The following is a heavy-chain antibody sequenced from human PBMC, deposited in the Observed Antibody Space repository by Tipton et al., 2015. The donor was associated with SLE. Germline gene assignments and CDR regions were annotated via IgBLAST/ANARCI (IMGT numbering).Heavy chain of an antibody. CDR2: IYYSGST. D-gene: IGHD2-15*01. CDR3: ARQAAPYGYGMDV. J-gene: IGHJ6*02. Sequence: TLSLTCTVSGGSISSYYWSWIRQPPGKGLEWIGYIYYSGSTNYNPSLKSRVSISLDTSKNQLSLKLSSVTAADTAVYYCARQAAPYGYGMDVWGQGTTVTVSS. CDR1: GGSISSYY. V-gene: IGHV4-59*08.